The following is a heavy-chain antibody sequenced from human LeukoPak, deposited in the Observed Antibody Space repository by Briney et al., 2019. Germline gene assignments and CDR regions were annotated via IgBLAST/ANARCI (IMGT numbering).Heavy chain of an antibody. J-gene: IGHJ5*02. D-gene: IGHD2-2*01. CDR3: AREAVYCSSTSCYQHWFDP. V-gene: IGHV3-30*01. CDR2: ISYDGGNK. Sequence: GGSLRLSCAASGFTFSSYAMHWVRQAPGKGLEWVAVISYDGGNKYYADSVKGRFTISRDNSKNTLYLQMNSLRAEDTAVYYCAREAVYCSSTSCYQHWFDPWGQGTLVTVSS. CDR1: GFTFSSYA.